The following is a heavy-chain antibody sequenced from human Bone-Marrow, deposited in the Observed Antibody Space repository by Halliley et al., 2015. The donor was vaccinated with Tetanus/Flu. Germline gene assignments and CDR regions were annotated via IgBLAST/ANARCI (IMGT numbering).Heavy chain of an antibody. Sequence: VSRLKSDGTETNYADSVKGRFTISRGNAKNTFYMEMNSLRAEDTAVYYCARGGFGGSNALDVWGQGTTVTVSS. D-gene: IGHD3-10*01. J-gene: IGHJ6*02. CDR2: LKSDGTET. CDR3: ARGGFGGSNALDV. V-gene: IGHV3-74*01.